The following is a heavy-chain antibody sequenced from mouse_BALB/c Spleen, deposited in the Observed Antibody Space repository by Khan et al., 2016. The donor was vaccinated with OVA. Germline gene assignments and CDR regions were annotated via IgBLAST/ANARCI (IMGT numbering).Heavy chain of an antibody. CDR2: ISDLAYTI. D-gene: IGHD1-2*01. CDR3: ARGGGTAPFAY. J-gene: IGHJ3*01. Sequence: EVELVESGGGLVQPGGSRKLSCAASGFTFSDSGMAWVRQAPGQGPEWVAFISDLAYTIYYAAIVTGRFTISRENAKNTLYLEMSSLRSEDTAIYYCARGGGTAPFAYWGLGTLVTVSA. V-gene: IGHV5-15*02. CDR1: GFTFSDSG.